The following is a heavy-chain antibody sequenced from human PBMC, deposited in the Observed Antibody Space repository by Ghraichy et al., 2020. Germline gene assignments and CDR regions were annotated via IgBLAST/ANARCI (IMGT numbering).Heavy chain of an antibody. CDR2: VDWDDDK. D-gene: IGHD6-19*01. Sequence: SGPTLVKPTQTLTLTCTFSGFSLSTSGMCVSWIRQPPGKALEWLALVDWDDDKYYSTSLKTRLTISKDTSKNQVVLTMTNMDPVDTATYYCARTIAVADRYYYYGMDVWGQGTTVTVSS. J-gene: IGHJ6*02. CDR1: GFSLSTSGMC. CDR3: ARTIAVADRYYYYGMDV. V-gene: IGHV2-70*01.